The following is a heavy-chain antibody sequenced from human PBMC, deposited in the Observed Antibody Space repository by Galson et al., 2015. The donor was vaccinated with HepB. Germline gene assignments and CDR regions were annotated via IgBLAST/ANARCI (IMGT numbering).Heavy chain of an antibody. Sequence: SLRLSCAASGFTFSSYAMSWVRQAPGEGLEWVPSISDTGGITYYADSVKGRFTISRDNSKNTLYLQMNSLRAEDKAVYYCARTHCSSASCYPYYFDYWGQGTLVTVSS. CDR3: ARTHCSSASCYPYYFDY. J-gene: IGHJ4*02. CDR2: ISDTGGIT. CDR1: GFTFSSYA. V-gene: IGHV3-23*01. D-gene: IGHD2-2*01.